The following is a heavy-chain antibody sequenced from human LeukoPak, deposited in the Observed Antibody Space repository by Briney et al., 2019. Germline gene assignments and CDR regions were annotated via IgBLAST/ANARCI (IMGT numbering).Heavy chain of an antibody. J-gene: IGHJ4*02. CDR2: ISYDGSNK. Sequence: GGSLRLSCAASGFTFSSYGMHWVRQAPGKGLEWVAVISYDGSNKYYADSVKGRFTISRDNSKNTLYLQMNSLRAEGTAVYYCAKFPQYSSSWSDFDYWGQGTLVTVSS. V-gene: IGHV3-30*18. CDR1: GFTFSSYG. D-gene: IGHD6-13*01. CDR3: AKFPQYSSSWSDFDY.